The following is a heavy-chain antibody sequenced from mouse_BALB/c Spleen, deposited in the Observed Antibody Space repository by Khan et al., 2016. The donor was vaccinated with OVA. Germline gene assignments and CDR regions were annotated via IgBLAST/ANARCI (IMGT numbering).Heavy chain of an antibody. J-gene: IGHJ3*01. CDR2: ISPGSGDT. CDR3: ARRNYFGYTFAY. Sequence: QVRLQQSGAELARPGASVKLSCKASGSTFTDYYINWVKQRTGQGLEWIGEISPGSGDTYYNERFKGKATLTADKSSSTAYMQLSSLTSEASAVYFCARRNYFGYTFAYWGQGTLVTVSA. V-gene: IGHV1-77*01. CDR1: GSTFTDYY. D-gene: IGHD1-2*01.